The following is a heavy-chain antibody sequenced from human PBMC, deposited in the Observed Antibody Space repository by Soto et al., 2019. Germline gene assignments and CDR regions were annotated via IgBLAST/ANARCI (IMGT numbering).Heavy chain of an antibody. CDR1: GFSFSSYG. CDR2: IWYDGSNK. V-gene: IGHV3-33*03. CDR3: ARAQYTGSYFDACDV. Sequence: PGGSLRLSCAASGFSFSSYGMHWVRQAPGKGLDWVAVIWYDGSNKYYAESVKGRFTISRENSKNTLYVQMNSLTVEDTAVYYCARAQYTGSYFDACDVWGQGTMVTV. J-gene: IGHJ3*01. D-gene: IGHD1-26*01.